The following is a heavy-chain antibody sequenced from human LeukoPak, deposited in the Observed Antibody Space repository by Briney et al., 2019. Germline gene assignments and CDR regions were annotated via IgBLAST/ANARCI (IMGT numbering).Heavy chain of an antibody. CDR2: ISYGGSNK. V-gene: IGHV3-30*04. D-gene: IGHD4-17*01. CDR1: GVTFSGYA. J-gene: IGHJ4*02. CDR3: ARGPRKASRPRRLYYFDY. Sequence: PGRTLRLSCAASGVTFSGYAMHWVRQAPGKGLEWVAVISYGGSNKYSPDSVNGLFTISRDNPKYTLLLQMNSLSADDKAVDYCARGPRKASRPRRLYYFDYWGQGTLVTVSS.